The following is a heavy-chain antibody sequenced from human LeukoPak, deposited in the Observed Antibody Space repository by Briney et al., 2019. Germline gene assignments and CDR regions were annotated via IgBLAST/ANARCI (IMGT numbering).Heavy chain of an antibody. CDR3: ARWDSTVSSDY. CDR1: GFTFSSYA. Sequence: PGGSLRLSCAASGFTFSSYAMHWVRQAPGKGLEWVAVISYDGSNKYYADPVKGRFTISRDNSKNTLYLQMNSLRAEDTAVYYCARWDSTVSSDYWGQGTLVTVSS. J-gene: IGHJ4*02. V-gene: IGHV3-30*04. CDR2: ISYDGSNK. D-gene: IGHD4-17*01.